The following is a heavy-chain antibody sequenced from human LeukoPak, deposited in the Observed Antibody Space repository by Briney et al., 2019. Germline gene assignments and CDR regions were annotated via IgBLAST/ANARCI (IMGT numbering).Heavy chain of an antibody. CDR2: INAGNGNT. Sequence: ASVKVSCKASGYTFTSYAMHWVRQAPGQRLEWMGWINAGNGNTKYSQKFQGRVTITRDTSASTAYMELSSLRSEDTAVYCCARAMSGDYNWFDPWGQGTLVTVSS. CDR1: GYTFTSYA. V-gene: IGHV1-3*01. J-gene: IGHJ5*02. D-gene: IGHD4-17*01. CDR3: ARAMSGDYNWFDP.